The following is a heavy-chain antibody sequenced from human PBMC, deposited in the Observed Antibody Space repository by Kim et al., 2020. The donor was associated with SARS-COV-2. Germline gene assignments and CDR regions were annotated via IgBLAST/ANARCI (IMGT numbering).Heavy chain of an antibody. Sequence: SQTLSLTCAISGDSVSSNSAAWNWIRHSPSRGLEWLGRTYYRSKWYNDYAVSVKSRITINPDTSKNQFSLQLNSVTPEDTAVYYCAREEQWLVPETAFDIWSQGTLVTVSS. D-gene: IGHD6-19*01. CDR2: TYYRSKWYN. J-gene: IGHJ3*02. V-gene: IGHV6-1*01. CDR1: GDSVSSNSAA. CDR3: AREEQWLVPETAFDI.